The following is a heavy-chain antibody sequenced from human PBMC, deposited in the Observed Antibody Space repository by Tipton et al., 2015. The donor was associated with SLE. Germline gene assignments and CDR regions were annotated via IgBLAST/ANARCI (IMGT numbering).Heavy chain of an antibody. CDR1: GFTFRDHY. Sequence: SLRLSCAASGFTFRDHYLDWVRQAPGKGLEWVARVRNKAKTYTTEYAASVKGRFTISRDDSKSSLYLQMNSLKIGDTAVYYCARAMWDSTLHHCFDYWGQGTLVTVSS. D-gene: IGHD1-26*01. CDR3: ARAMWDSTLHHCFDY. J-gene: IGHJ4*02. V-gene: IGHV3-72*01. CDR2: VRNKAKTYTT.